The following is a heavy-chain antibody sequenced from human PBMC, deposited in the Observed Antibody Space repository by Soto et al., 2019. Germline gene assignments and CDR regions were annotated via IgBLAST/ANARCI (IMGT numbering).Heavy chain of an antibody. Sequence: GGSLRLSCAASGFTFSSYAMSWVRQAPGKGLEWVSAISGSGGSTYYADSVKGRFTISRDNSKNTLYLQMNSLRAEDTAVYYCAKEPLDGAAAGSVPFDYWGQGTLVTVSS. J-gene: IGHJ4*02. D-gene: IGHD6-13*01. CDR2: ISGSGGST. CDR3: AKEPLDGAAAGSVPFDY. CDR1: GFTFSSYA. V-gene: IGHV3-23*01.